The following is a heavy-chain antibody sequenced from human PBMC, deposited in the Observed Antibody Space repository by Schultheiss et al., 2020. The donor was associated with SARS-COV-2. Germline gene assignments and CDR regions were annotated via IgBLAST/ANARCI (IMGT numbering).Heavy chain of an antibody. J-gene: IGHJ6*02. CDR2: IYPGDSDT. V-gene: IGHV5-51*01. Sequence: GGSLRLSCKGSGYRFTNYWIGWVRQMPGKGLEWMGIIYPGDSDTRYSPSFRGQVTISADKSISTAYLQWSSLKASDTAMYYCARLVVPAAMDYYYGMDVWGQGTTVTVSS. CDR1: GYRFTNYW. CDR3: ARLVVPAAMDYYYGMDV. D-gene: IGHD2-2*01.